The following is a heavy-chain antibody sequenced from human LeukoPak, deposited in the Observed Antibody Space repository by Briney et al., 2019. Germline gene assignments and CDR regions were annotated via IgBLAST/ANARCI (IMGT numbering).Heavy chain of an antibody. CDR2: IYYSGST. Sequence: SETLSLTCAVYGGSFSGYYWSWIRQPPGKGLEWIGYIYYSGSTNYNPSLKSRVTISVDTSKNQFSLKLSSVTAADTAVYYCTRDFPYDYVWGSYRHGFDIWGQGTMVTVSS. D-gene: IGHD3-16*02. V-gene: IGHV4-59*01. CDR1: GGSFSGYY. CDR3: TRDFPYDYVWGSYRHGFDI. J-gene: IGHJ3*02.